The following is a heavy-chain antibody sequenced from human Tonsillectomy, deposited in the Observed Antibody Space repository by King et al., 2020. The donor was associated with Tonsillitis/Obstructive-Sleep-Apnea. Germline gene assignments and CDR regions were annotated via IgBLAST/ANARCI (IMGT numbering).Heavy chain of an antibody. D-gene: IGHD1-26*01. J-gene: IGHJ1*01. CDR3: AKGTPNSRGSYGLGDFQH. Sequence: VQLVESGGGLVQPGGSLRLSCAASGFTFSSYAMSWVRQAPGKGLEWVSAISGSGGSTYYADSVKGRFTISRDNSKNTLYLQMNSLRAEDTAVYYCAKGTPNSRGSYGLGDFQHWGQGTLVTVSS. CDR1: GFTFSSYA. V-gene: IGHV3-23*04. CDR2: ISGSGGST.